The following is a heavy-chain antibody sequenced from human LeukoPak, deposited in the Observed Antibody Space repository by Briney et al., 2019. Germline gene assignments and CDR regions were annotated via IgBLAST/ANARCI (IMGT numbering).Heavy chain of an antibody. V-gene: IGHV3-64*01. CDR3: ARISRSHDYDY. CDR1: GFNLSSYS. D-gene: IGHD6-6*01. CDR2: ISSYGGGT. Sequence: PGGSLRPSCAASGFNLSSYSMHWVRQAPGKGLEYVSAISSYGGGTYYANSVKDRFTISRDNSKNTVYLQMGSLRTEDMAVYYCARISRSHDYDYWGQGTLVTVSS. J-gene: IGHJ4*02.